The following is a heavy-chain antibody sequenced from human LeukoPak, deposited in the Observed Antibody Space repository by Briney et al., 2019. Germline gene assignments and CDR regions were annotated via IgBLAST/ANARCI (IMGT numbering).Heavy chain of an antibody. Sequence: PGGSLRLSCAASGLTFRRFWMIWIREAPGKGLEWVATINEDGNEKWYADSVKGRFTISRDNARNSLYLQMNSLRAEDTAVYYCATLSYRRFDYWGQGALVTVSS. CDR3: ATLSYRRFDY. CDR1: GLTFRRFW. CDR2: INEDGNEK. V-gene: IGHV3-7*01. D-gene: IGHD1-14*01. J-gene: IGHJ4*02.